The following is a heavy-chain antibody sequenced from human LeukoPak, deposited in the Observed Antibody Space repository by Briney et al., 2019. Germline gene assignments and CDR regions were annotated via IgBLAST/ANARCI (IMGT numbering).Heavy chain of an antibody. D-gene: IGHD2-2*01. CDR3: ARGRRPIVVVPAATDNWFDP. J-gene: IGHJ5*02. CDR1: GYTFTSYD. CDR2: MNPNSGNT. Sequence: ASVKVSCKASGYTFTSYDINWVRQATGQGLEWMGWMNPNSGNTGYAQKFHGRVTMTRNTSISTAYMELSSLRSEDTAVYYCARGRRPIVVVPAATDNWFDPWGQGTLVTVSS. V-gene: IGHV1-8*01.